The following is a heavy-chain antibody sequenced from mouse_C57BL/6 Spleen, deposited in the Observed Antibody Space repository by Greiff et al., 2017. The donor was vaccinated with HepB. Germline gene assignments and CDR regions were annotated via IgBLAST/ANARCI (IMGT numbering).Heavy chain of an antibody. V-gene: IGHV1-81*01. CDR1: GYTFTSYG. Sequence: VQLQQSGPELVKPGASVKLSCKASGYTFTSYGISWVKQRTGQGLEWIGEIYPRSGNTYYNEKFKGKATLTADKSSSTAYMELRSLTSEDSAVYFCANYYGSSSTWFAYWGQGTLVTVSA. D-gene: IGHD1-1*01. J-gene: IGHJ3*01. CDR3: ANYYGSSSTWFAY. CDR2: IYPRSGNT.